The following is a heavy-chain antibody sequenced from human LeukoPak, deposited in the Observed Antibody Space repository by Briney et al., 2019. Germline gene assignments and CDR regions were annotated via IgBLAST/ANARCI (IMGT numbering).Heavy chain of an antibody. CDR3: ARERSDYPGDYFDY. CDR1: GGSISSGSYY. Sequence: SETLSLTCTVSGGSISSGSYYWSWIRQPAGKGLEWIGRIYTSGSTNYNPSLKSRVTISVDTSKNQFSLKLSSVTAADTAVYYCARERSDYPGDYFDYWGQGTLVTVSS. D-gene: IGHD4-17*01. CDR2: IYTSGST. J-gene: IGHJ4*02. V-gene: IGHV4-61*02.